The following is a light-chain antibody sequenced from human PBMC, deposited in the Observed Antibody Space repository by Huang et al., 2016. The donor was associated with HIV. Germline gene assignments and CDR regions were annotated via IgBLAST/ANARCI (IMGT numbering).Light chain of an antibody. Sequence: DIQMTQYPSTLSASVGDRVTITCRASQSISRWLAWDQKKPGKAPNVLNYKASSLESGVPSRFSGSGSGTEFTLTISSLQPDDFATYYCQQYYSYWTFGQGTKVEIK. CDR1: QSISRW. J-gene: IGKJ1*01. CDR2: KAS. CDR3: QQYYSYWT. V-gene: IGKV1-5*03.